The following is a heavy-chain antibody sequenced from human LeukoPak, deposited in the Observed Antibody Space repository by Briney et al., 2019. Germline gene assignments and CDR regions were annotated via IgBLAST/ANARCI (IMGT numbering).Heavy chain of an antibody. CDR2: ISGNGGGT. CDR1: GFTFSNYA. V-gene: IGHV3-23*01. D-gene: IGHD5-24*01. J-gene: IGHJ4*02. Sequence: PGGSLRLSCAASGFTFSNYAMSWVRQAPGEGLEWVSTISGNGGGTYYADSVKGRFTISRDNARNTLYLHMNSLRVEDTAVSYCTKGGRDGTGWIVVDSWGQGTLVTVSS. CDR3: TKGGRDGTGWIVVDS.